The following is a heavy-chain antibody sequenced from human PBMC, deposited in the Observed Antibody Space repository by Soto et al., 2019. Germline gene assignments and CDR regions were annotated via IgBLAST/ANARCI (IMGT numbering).Heavy chain of an antibody. V-gene: IGHV1-46*01. Sequence: ASVKVSCKASGYTFTSYYMHWVRQAPGQGLEWMGIINPSGGSTSYAQKFQGRVTMTRDTSTSTVYMELSSLRSEDTAVYYCARDGSGLAYCGGNCYSSMDVWGQGTTVTVSS. D-gene: IGHD2-21*02. CDR2: INPSGGST. CDR1: GYTFTSYY. J-gene: IGHJ6*02. CDR3: ARDGSGLAYCGGNCYSSMDV.